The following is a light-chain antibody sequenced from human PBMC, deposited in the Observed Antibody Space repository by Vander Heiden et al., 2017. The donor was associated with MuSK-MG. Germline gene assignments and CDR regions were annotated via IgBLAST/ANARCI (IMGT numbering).Light chain of an antibody. Sequence: QTVVTQEPSFSVSPGGTVTLPCGLMSGSVSTTFYTSWYQQTPGQPPRTLIHTTTSRSAGVPDRFSGSILGNKAALTITGAQADDESDYCCVLYMFGGIFFGGGTKLTVL. V-gene: IGLV8-61*01. CDR2: TTT. J-gene: IGLJ2*01. CDR3: VLYMFGGIF. CDR1: SGSVSTTFY.